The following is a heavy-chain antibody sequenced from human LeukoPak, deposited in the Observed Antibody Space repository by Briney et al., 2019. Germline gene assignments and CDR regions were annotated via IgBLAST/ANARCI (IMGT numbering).Heavy chain of an antibody. CDR2: INHSGST. V-gene: IGHV4-34*01. Sequence: SETLSLTCAVYGGSFSGYYWSWIRQPPGKGLEWIGEINHSGSTNYNPSLKSRVTISVDTSENQFSLKLSSVTAADTAVYYCARAMSEDIVVVPAAIVSFWFDPWGQGTLVTVSS. D-gene: IGHD2-2*01. J-gene: IGHJ5*02. CDR3: ARAMSEDIVVVPAAIVSFWFDP. CDR1: GGSFSGYY.